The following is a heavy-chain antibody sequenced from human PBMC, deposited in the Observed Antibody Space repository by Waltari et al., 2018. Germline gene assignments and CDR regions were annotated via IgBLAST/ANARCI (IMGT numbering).Heavy chain of an antibody. CDR2: SNHIVST. V-gene: IGHV4-34*01. CDR1: GGSFSGYY. CDR3: AREGYSSSQGY. Sequence: QVQLQQWGAGLWKPSETLSLTCAVYGGSFSGYYWRWIRQPPGQGLEWIGESNHIVSTNYSPSLKSRVTISVDTSKNQFSLKLSSVTAADTAVYYCAREGYSSSQGYWGQGTLVTVSS. D-gene: IGHD6-13*01. J-gene: IGHJ4*02.